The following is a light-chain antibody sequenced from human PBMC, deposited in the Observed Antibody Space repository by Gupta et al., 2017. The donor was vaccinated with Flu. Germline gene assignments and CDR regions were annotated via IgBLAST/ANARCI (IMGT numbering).Light chain of an antibody. V-gene: IGLV2-14*01. CDR1: SSDVGGYNY. CDR3: SSYTRSSTRV. J-gene: IGLJ2*01. Sequence: QSALTQPASVSGSPGQSSTISCTGPSSDVGGYNYVSWYQQHPGKAPKLMIYEVSNRPSGVSDRFSGSKSGNTASLTISGLQAEDEADYYCSSYTRSSTRVFGGGTKLTVL. CDR2: EVS.